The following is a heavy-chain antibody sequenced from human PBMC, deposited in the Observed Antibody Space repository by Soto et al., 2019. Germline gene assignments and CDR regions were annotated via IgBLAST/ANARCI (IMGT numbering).Heavy chain of an antibody. CDR2: IDENGSA. D-gene: IGHD3-16*02. V-gene: IGHV4-34*01. CDR3: ARDRRATHFLPRWFDF. CDR1: GGSISSYH. Sequence: LSLTCVGSGGSISSYHGAWIRQTPVKGLEWIGEIDENGSARYNPSLQGRVTLSLDTPKNQLSLSLTSVTAADTAIYYCARDRRATHFLPRWFDFWGQGTLGTV. J-gene: IGHJ5*01.